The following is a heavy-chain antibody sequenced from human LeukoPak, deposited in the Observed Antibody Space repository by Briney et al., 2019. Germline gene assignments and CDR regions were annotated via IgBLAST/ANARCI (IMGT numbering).Heavy chain of an antibody. Sequence: ASVKVSCKASGYTFTSYDINWVRQATGQGLEWMGWMNPNSGNTGYAQKFQGRVTMTRNTSISTAYVELSSLRSEDTAVYYCTSTRVDTAMVTDYWGQGTLVTVSS. CDR3: TSTRVDTAMVTDY. J-gene: IGHJ4*02. CDR2: MNPNSGNT. CDR1: GYTFTSYD. D-gene: IGHD5-18*01. V-gene: IGHV1-8*01.